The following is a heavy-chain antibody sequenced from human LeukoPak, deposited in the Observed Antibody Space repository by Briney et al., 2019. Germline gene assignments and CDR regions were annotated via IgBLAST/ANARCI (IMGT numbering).Heavy chain of an antibody. CDR1: GFTFDDYA. D-gene: IGHD2-21*02. CDR2: ISWNSGSI. CDR3: AKEMGPAYCGGDCSDYAFDI. V-gene: IGHV3-9*01. Sequence: GGSLRLSCAASGFTFDDYAMHWVRQAPGKGLEWVSGISWNSGSIGYADSVKGRFTISRDNAKNSLYLQMNSLRAEDTALYYCAKEMGPAYCGGDCSDYAFDIWGQGTMVTVSS. J-gene: IGHJ3*02.